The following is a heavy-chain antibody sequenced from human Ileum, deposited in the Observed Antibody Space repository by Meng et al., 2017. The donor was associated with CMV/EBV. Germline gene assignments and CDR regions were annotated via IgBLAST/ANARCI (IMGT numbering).Heavy chain of an antibody. V-gene: IGHV3-53*01. CDR1: GLRVSDNY. CDR2: LYTGGSA. D-gene: IGHD3-3*01. Sequence: GESLKISCAASGLRVSDNYMVWVRQVAGKGLQWVSTLYTGGSAHYAPSVEGRFTISKDNSNNMVYLQMNSLGAEDTAVYYCAREQMGAWSGYFDYWGQGVLVNVSS. J-gene: IGHJ4*02. CDR3: AREQMGAWSGYFDY.